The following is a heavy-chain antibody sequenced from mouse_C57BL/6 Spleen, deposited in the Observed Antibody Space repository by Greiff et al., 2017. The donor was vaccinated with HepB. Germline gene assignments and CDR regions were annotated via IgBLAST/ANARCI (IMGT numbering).Heavy chain of an antibody. CDR3: AREYYDYDFDY. CDR1: GYAFSSSW. CDR2: IYPGDGDT. J-gene: IGHJ2*01. V-gene: IGHV1-82*01. D-gene: IGHD2-4*01. Sequence: QVQLKESGPELVKPGASVKISCKASGYAFSSSWMNWVKQRPGTGLEWIGRIYPGDGDTNYNGKFKGKATLTADKSSSTAYMQLSSLTSEDSAVYVCAREYYDYDFDYWGQGTTLTVSS.